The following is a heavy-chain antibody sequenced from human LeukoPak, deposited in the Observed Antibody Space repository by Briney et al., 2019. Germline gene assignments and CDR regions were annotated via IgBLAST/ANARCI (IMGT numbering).Heavy chain of an antibody. CDR1: GGSVSSHF. D-gene: IGHD4/OR15-4a*01. Sequence: SETLSLPFTVSGGSVSSHFWSWIPQPPGKGLEWSGYIYNSGITNYNPSLKSRVTRSVDTSKNQFSLILRSVTAADKAVYYCARDHLPAGAPGYYMDVWGKGTAVTVSS. J-gene: IGHJ6*03. CDR3: ARDHLPAGAPGYYMDV. CDR2: IYNSGIT. V-gene: IGHV4-59*02.